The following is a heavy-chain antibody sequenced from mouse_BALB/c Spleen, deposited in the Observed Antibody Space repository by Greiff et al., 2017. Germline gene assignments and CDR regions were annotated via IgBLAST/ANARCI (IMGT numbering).Heavy chain of an antibody. J-gene: IGHJ3*01. V-gene: IGHV1-4*02. CDR2: INPSSGYT. D-gene: IGHD2-4*01. Sequence: QVQLQQSAAELARPGASVKMSCKASGYTFTSYTMHWVKQRPGQGLEWIGYINPSSGYTEYNQKFKDKTTLTADKSSSTAYMQLSSLTSEDSAVYYCARRDYEAWFAYWGQGTLVTVSA. CDR1: GYTFTSYT. CDR3: ARRDYEAWFAY.